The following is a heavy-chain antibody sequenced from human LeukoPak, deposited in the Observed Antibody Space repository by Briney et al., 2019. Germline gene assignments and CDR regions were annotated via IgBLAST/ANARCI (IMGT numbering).Heavy chain of an antibody. D-gene: IGHD3-22*01. Sequence: SGGSLRLSCAASGFTLSSYWMSWVRQAPGKGLEWVANIKQDGSEKYYVDSVKGRFTISRDNAKNSLYLQMNSLRAEDTAVYYCAREGYDSSGYYYLAFDYWGQGTLVTVSS. CDR3: AREGYDSSGYYYLAFDY. CDR2: IKQDGSEK. J-gene: IGHJ4*02. CDR1: GFTLSSYW. V-gene: IGHV3-7*01.